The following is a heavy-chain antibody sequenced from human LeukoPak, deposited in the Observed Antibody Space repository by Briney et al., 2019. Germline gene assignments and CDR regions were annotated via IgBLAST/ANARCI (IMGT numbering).Heavy chain of an antibody. D-gene: IGHD3-10*01. CDR2: ISGSSGST. J-gene: IGHJ4*02. CDR1: GFTFDDYA. V-gene: IGHV3-23*01. Sequence: AGGSLRLSCAASGFTFDDYAMHWVRQAPGKGLEWVSAISGSSGSTYYADSVKGRFTISRDNSKNTLYLQMNSLRAEDTAVYYCAKQSHYYGSGSYYNAPYYFDYWGQGTLVTVSS. CDR3: AKQSHYYGSGSYYNAPYYFDY.